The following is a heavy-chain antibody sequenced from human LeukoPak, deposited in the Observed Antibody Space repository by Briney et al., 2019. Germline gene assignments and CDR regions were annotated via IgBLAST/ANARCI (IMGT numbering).Heavy chain of an antibody. J-gene: IGHJ4*02. V-gene: IGHV4-4*07. D-gene: IGHD6-19*01. Sequence: SETLSLTCTVSGGSISSYYWSWIRQPAGKGLEWIGSIYYSGSTYYNPSLKSRVTISVDTSKNQFSLKLSSVTAADTAVYYCASEIAVAGTSYWGQGTLVTVSS. CDR3: ASEIAVAGTSY. CDR2: IYYSGST. CDR1: GGSISSYY.